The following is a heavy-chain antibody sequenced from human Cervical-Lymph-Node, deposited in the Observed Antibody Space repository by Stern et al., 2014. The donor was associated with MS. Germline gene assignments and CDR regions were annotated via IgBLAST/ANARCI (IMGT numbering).Heavy chain of an antibody. CDR1: GFTFTSYY. CDR2: INPSGGST. J-gene: IGHJ4*02. CDR3: ARGGSAVAQPNFDY. D-gene: IGHD6-19*01. V-gene: IGHV1-46*01. Sequence: QLVVSGAEVKKPGTSEKVSCKASGFTFTSYYMHLVRQTPGQGLDWMGIINPSGGSTSYAQKFQGRVTMTRDTSTSTVYMELSSLRSEDTAVYYCARGGSAVAQPNFDYWGQGTLVTVSS.